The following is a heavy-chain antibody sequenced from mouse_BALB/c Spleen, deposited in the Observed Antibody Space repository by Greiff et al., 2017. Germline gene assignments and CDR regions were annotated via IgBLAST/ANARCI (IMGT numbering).Heavy chain of an antibody. Sequence: VQLLQSGAELVKPGVSVKLSCKGSGYTFTDYAMHWVKQSPAKSLEWIGVISTYCGNTNYNQKFKGKATMTVDNSSSTVYMELARLTSEDSAIYYCAKDGYPLDYWGQGTSVTVSA. CDR3: AKDGYPLDY. V-gene: IGHV1S137*01. J-gene: IGHJ4*01. CDR2: ISTYCGNT. CDR1: GYTFTDYA.